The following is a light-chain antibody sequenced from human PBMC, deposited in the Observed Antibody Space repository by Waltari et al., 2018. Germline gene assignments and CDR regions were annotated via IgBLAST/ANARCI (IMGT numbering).Light chain of an antibody. Sequence: QSALPQPASVSGSPGQSITISCTGTSSDVGSYNLVPWYQQHPGKAPKLMIYEVSKRPSGVSNHFAGSKSGNTGSLTISGLQAEDEADYYCCSYAGSSAVVFGGVTKLTVL. CDR1: SSDVGSYNL. CDR3: CSYAGSSAVV. CDR2: EVS. V-gene: IGLV2-23*02. J-gene: IGLJ2*01.